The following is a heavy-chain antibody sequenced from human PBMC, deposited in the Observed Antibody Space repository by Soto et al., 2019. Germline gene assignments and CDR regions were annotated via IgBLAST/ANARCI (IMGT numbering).Heavy chain of an antibody. CDR3: AAGRSYSYGSPYYYYGMDV. V-gene: IGHV1-58*01. Sequence: SVKVSCKASGFTFTSSAVQWVRQARGQRLEWIGWIVVGSGNTNYAQKFQERVTITRDMSTSTAYMELSSLRSEDTAVYYCAAGRSYSYGSPYYYYGMDVWGQGTTVTVSS. CDR1: GFTFTSSA. CDR2: IVVGSGNT. D-gene: IGHD5-18*01. J-gene: IGHJ6*02.